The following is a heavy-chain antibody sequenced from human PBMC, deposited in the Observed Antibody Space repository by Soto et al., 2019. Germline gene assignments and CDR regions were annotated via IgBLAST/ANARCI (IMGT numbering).Heavy chain of an antibody. V-gene: IGHV3-43*01. CDR2: ISWDGVST. Sequence: GGSLRLSCAASGFTFDDYTMHWVRQAPGKGLEWVSLISWDGVSTYYAESMKGRFTISRDNSKNSLYLQMNSLRTEDTALYYCAKDKGSGSYPRVAGYYYGMDVWGQGTTVTVSS. CDR3: AKDKGSGSYPRVAGYYYGMDV. D-gene: IGHD3-10*01. J-gene: IGHJ6*02. CDR1: GFTFDDYT.